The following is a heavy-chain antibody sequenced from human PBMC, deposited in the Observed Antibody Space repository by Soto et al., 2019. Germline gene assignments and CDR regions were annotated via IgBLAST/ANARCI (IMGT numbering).Heavy chain of an antibody. CDR1: GDSVSGNSAA. CDR3: AREWTKAYWFDP. J-gene: IGHJ5*02. V-gene: IGHV6-1*01. Sequence: SQTLSLTFSISGDSVSGNSAAWNWIRHSPSRGLEWLGRTYYRSNWFNDYAVSVKSRITINPDTSKNQFSLQLNSVTPEDTAVYYCAREWTKAYWFDPWGQGTLVTVSS. D-gene: IGHD2-8*01. CDR2: TYYRSNWFN.